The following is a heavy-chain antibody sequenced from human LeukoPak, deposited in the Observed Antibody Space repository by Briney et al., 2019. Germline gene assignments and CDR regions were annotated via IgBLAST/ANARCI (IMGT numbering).Heavy chain of an antibody. CDR3: ARELYSSSSPEVDY. CDR2: INSDGSRT. CDR1: GFTFSNYW. D-gene: IGHD6-13*01. V-gene: IGHV3-74*01. J-gene: IGHJ4*02. Sequence: GGSLRLSCAASGFTFSNYWMHWVRQAPGKGLVWVSRINSDGSRTNYADSVKGRFTISRDNAKSTLYLQMNSLRAEDTAVYYCARELYSSSSPEVDYWGQGTLVTVSS.